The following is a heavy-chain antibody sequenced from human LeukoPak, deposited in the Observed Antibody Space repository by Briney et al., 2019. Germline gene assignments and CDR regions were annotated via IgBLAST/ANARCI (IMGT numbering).Heavy chain of an antibody. Sequence: ASVKVSCKASGYTFTSYDINWVRQATGQGLEWMGWMNPNSGNTGYAQKFQGRVTMTRNTSISTAYMELSSLRSEDTAVYYCVRLSTTVTSGPYYYYYYMDVWGKGTTVTISS. CDR1: GYTFTSYD. D-gene: IGHD4-17*01. CDR2: MNPNSGNT. CDR3: VRLSTTVTSGPYYYYYYMDV. V-gene: IGHV1-8*01. J-gene: IGHJ6*03.